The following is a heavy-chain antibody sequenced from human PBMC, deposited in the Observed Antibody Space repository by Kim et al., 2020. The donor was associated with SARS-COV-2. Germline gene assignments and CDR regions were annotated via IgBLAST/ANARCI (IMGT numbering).Heavy chain of an antibody. D-gene: IGHD3-22*01. Sequence: GGSLRLSCAASGFTFSSYSMNWVRQAPGKGLEWVSYISSSSSTIYYADSVKGRFTISRDNAKNSLYLQMNSLRDEDTAVYYCARRGVDYYDSSGKLDYWGQGTLVTVSS. CDR2: ISSSSSTI. V-gene: IGHV3-48*02. CDR3: ARRGVDYYDSSGKLDY. J-gene: IGHJ4*02. CDR1: GFTFSSYS.